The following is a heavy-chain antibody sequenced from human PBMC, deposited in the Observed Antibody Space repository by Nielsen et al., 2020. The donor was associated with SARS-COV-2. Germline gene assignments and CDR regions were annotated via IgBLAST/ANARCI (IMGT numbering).Heavy chain of an antibody. CDR3: AKDSDRWVQFVGDAFDL. CDR1: GFTFSPYG. J-gene: IGHJ3*01. Sequence: GESLKISCAASGFTFSPYGMHWVRQAPGKGLEWVAFTSYDERNKYYVDSVKGRFTISRDDSKNTLFLQMDGLRVEDTATYYCAKDSDRWVQFVGDAFDLWGQGTMVTVSS. D-gene: IGHD5-24*01. CDR2: TSYDERNK. V-gene: IGHV3-30*18.